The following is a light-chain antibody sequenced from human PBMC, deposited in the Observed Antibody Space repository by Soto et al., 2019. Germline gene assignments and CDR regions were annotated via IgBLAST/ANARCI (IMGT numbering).Light chain of an antibody. V-gene: IGKV3-15*01. CDR2: GAS. Sequence: EIVMPQSPATLSVSPGERATLSCRASQSVSSNLAWYQQKPGQAPRLLIYGASTRATGISARFSGGGSGTEFTLTISSLQSEDFAVYYCQQYNYWPPWTFGQGTKVDI. CDR1: QSVSSN. J-gene: IGKJ1*01. CDR3: QQYNYWPPWT.